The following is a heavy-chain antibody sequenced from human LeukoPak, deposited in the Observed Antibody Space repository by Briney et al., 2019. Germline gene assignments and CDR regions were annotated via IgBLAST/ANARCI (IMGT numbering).Heavy chain of an antibody. CDR2: IKQDGSEK. J-gene: IGHJ4*02. D-gene: IGHD3-22*01. V-gene: IGHV3-7*05. Sequence: GWALRLSCAASGFTFSRYWRRWVGQAPGKGMEWVANIKQDGSEKYYVDSVKGRFTISRDNAKNSLYLEMNSLRAEDTAVYYCVRERTNYYDSSGYYWGQGTLVTVSS. CDR3: VRERTNYYDSSGYY. CDR1: GFTFSRYW.